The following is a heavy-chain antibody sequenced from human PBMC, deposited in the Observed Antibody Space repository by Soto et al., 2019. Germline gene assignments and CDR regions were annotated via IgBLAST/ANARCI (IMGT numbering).Heavy chain of an antibody. CDR3: ARPPARGRAWFDP. J-gene: IGHJ5*02. CDR1: GFTFSDYE. D-gene: IGHD2-2*01. Sequence: GGSLRLSCAASGFTFSDYEINWVRQAPGKGLEWVSYISPRGSITYYADSVKGRFTISRDNAKNSLYLQMNSLRAEDTAVYYCARPPARGRAWFDPWGQGTLVTVSS. CDR2: ISPRGSIT. V-gene: IGHV3-48*03.